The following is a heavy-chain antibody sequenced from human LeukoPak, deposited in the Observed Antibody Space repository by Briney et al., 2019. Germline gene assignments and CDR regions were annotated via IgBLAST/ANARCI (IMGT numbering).Heavy chain of an antibody. CDR2: ISYDDGSNK. CDR3: ARVYSSSWYGSFDY. J-gene: IGHJ4*02. Sequence: PGRSLRLSCGASGFTFSSYAMHWVRQAPGKGLEWVAVISYDDGSNKYYADSVKGRFTTSRDNSKNTLYLQMNSLRAEDTAVYYCARVYSSSWYGSFDYWGQGTLVTVSS. V-gene: IGHV3-30-3*01. D-gene: IGHD6-13*01. CDR1: GFTFSSYA.